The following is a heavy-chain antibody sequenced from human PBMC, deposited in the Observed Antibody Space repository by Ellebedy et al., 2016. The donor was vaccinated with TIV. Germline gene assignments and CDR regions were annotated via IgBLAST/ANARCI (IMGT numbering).Heavy chain of an antibody. CDR1: GFTFDDYA. V-gene: IGHV3-9*01. Sequence: GGSLRLSCAASGFTFDDYAMHWVRQAPGKGLEWVSGISWNSGSLGYADSVKGRFTISRDNAKNTLYLQMNSLRAEDTAVYYCARGGEATAADYWGQGTLVTVSS. CDR3: ARGGEATAADY. J-gene: IGHJ4*02. CDR2: ISWNSGSL. D-gene: IGHD6-13*01.